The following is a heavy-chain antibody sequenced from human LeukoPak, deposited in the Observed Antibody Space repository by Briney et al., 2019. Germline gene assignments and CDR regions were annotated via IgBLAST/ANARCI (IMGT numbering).Heavy chain of an antibody. CDR1: GFTASTNH. CDR3: ARLLPPYENGHGPFDS. CDR2: IYSGGTT. V-gene: IGHV3-53*01. D-gene: IGHD2/OR15-2a*01. Sequence: GGSLRLSCAASGFTASTNHLSWVRQAPGKGLEWVSVIYSGGTTYYADSVKGRFTVSRDNSKNMLYLQMDSLRVEDTAVFFCARLLPPYENGHGPFDSWGRGTLVTVSS. J-gene: IGHJ4*02.